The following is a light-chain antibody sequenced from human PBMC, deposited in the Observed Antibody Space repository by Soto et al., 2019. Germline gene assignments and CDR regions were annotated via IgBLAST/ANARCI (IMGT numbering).Light chain of an antibody. J-gene: IGKJ4*01. V-gene: IGKV4-1*01. CDR1: QSVFYTSNNKNY. CDR2: WAS. Sequence: DIVMTQSPDSLAVSLGEGATINCRSSQSVFYTSNNKNYLAWYQQRPGQPPKLLLYWASNRESGVPDRFSGNGSGTDVTLTNSSLQPEDEAVYYCQQYYSTALTFGGGTKVEIK. CDR3: QQYYSTALT.